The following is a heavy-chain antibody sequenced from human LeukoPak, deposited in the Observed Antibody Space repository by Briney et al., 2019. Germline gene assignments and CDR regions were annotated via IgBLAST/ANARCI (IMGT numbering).Heavy chain of an antibody. J-gene: IGHJ4*02. D-gene: IGHD3-3*01. CDR1: GGTFSSYA. V-gene: IGHV1-69*13. CDR3: ARGGSPHYDFWSGYSFDY. CDR2: IILIFGTA. Sequence: ASVKVSCKASGGTFSSYAISWVRQAPGQGLEWMGGIILIFGTANYAQKFQGRVTITADESTSTAYMELSSLRSEDTAVYYCARGGSPHYDFWSGYSFDYWGQGTLVTVSS.